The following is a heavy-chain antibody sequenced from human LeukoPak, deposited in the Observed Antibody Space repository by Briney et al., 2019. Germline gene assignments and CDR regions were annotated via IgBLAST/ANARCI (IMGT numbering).Heavy chain of an antibody. V-gene: IGHV3-9*01. J-gene: IGHJ4*02. CDR3: AKSYYYRSGSYYDFDY. D-gene: IGHD3-10*01. CDR1: GFTFDDYA. Sequence: GGSLRLSCAASGFTFDDYAMHWVRQAPGKGLEWVSGTSWNSGSIGYADSVKGRFTISRDNAKNSLYLQMNSLRAEDTALYYCAKSYYYRSGSYYDFDYWGQGTLVTVSS. CDR2: TSWNSGSI.